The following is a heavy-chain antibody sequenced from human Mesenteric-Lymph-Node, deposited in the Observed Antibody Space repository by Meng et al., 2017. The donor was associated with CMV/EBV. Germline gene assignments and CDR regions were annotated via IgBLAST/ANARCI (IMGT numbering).Heavy chain of an antibody. CDR1: GFTFGSYD. D-gene: IGHD2-2*01. CDR3: VREMYQGDTFDL. CDR2: IATTGET. J-gene: IGHJ3*01. V-gene: IGHV3-13*01. Sequence: GESLKISCAASGFTFGSYDMHWVRQATGKGLEWVSGIATTGETYYPGSVKGRFTISREDAKNSLYLQMNSLGAGDTAVYYCVREMYQGDTFDLWGQGTMVTVSS.